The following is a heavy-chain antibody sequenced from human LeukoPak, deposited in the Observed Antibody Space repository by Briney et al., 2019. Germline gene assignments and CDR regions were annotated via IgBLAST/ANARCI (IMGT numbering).Heavy chain of an antibody. CDR3: AKDLGYCSSTSCYAVYYYYYYGMDV. CDR2: ISYDGSNK. Sequence: GGSLRLSCAASGFTFSSYGMHSVRQAPGKGLEWVAVISYDGSNKYYADSVKGRFTISRDNSKNTLYLQMNRLRAEDPAVYYCAKDLGYCSSTSCYAVYYYYYYGMDVWGQGTTVTVSS. CDR1: GFTFSSYG. J-gene: IGHJ6*02. D-gene: IGHD2-2*01. V-gene: IGHV3-30*18.